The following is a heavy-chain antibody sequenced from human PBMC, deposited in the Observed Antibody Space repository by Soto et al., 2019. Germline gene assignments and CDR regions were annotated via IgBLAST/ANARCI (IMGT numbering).Heavy chain of an antibody. J-gene: IGHJ5*02. CDR2: IYYSGST. CDR1: GGSISSGGYY. V-gene: IGHV4-31*03. Sequence: SETLSLTCTVSGGSISSGGYYWSWIRQHPGKGLEWIGYIYYSGSTYFNPSLKSRLTISVDTSKNQFSLQLSSVTAADTAVYYCAREGHSTSSEGANWFDPWGQGTLVPVSP. D-gene: IGHD6-6*01. CDR3: AREGHSTSSEGANWFDP.